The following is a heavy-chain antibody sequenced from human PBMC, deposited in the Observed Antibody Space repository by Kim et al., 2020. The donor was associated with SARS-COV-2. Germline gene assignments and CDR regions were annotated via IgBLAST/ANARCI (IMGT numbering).Heavy chain of an antibody. J-gene: IGHJ4*02. V-gene: IGHV4-39*01. D-gene: IGHD3-22*01. CDR2: IYYSGST. CDR3: ARHHSWYDSSGYYLEN. CDR1: GGSISSSSYY. Sequence: SETLSLTCTVSGGSISSSSYYWGWIRQPPGKGLEWIGSIYYSGSTYYNPSLKSLVTISVDTSKNQFSLKLSSVTAADTAVYYCARHHSWYDSSGYYLENWGQGTLVTVSS.